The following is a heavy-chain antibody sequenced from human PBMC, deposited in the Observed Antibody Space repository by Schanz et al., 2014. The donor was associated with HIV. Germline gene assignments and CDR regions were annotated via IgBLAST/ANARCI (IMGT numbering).Heavy chain of an antibody. CDR2: IKSKTDGETT. CDR3: AWHYFDF. CDR1: GLTLSDHY. J-gene: IGHJ4*02. V-gene: IGHV3-15*01. Sequence: EVQLVESGGGLVQPGGSLRLSCAASGLTLSDHYIDWVRQAPGEGLEWIGRIKSKTDGETTDYAARVKGRFTVSRDDSKNTLYLQMSSLKTEDTAVYFCAWHYFDFWGQGTLVTVSS.